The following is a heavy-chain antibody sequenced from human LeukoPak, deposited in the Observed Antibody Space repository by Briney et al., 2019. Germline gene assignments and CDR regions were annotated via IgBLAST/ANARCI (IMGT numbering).Heavy chain of an antibody. V-gene: IGHV3-74*01. Sequence: GGSLRLSCAASGFTFSSYAMSWVRQAPGKGLVWVSRINTDGSWTSYADSVRGRFTISRDNATNTLYLQMNSLRDEDTAVYYCALLPPDALDIWGQGTMVTVSS. D-gene: IGHD3-22*01. J-gene: IGHJ3*02. CDR2: INTDGSWT. CDR1: GFTFSSYA. CDR3: ALLPPDALDI.